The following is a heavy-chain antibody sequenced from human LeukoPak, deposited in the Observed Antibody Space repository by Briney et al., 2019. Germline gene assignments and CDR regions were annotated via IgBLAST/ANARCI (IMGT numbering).Heavy chain of an antibody. CDR3: ARDWNRYAY. J-gene: IGHJ4*02. Sequence: SDTLSLTCTVSGASISSTSYYWGWIRQPPGKGLEWIGSTYYRGTTYYNPSLKSRVTISVDTSKNQFSLQLSTVTAADTAVYYCARDWNRYAYWGQGTLVTVSS. CDR1: GASISSTSYY. V-gene: IGHV4-39*07. CDR2: TYYRGTT. D-gene: IGHD1-1*01.